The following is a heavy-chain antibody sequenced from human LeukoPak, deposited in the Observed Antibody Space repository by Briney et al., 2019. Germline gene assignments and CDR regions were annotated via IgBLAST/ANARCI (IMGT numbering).Heavy chain of an antibody. CDR3: ARSYYYDSSGYYLERDAFDI. V-gene: IGHV1-2*02. J-gene: IGHJ3*02. Sequence: ASVKVSCKASGYTFTGYYMHWVRQAPGQGLEWMGWINPNSGGTNYAQKFQGRVTMTRDTSISTAYMELSRLRSDDTAVYYCARSYYYDSSGYYLERDAFDIWGQGTMVTVSS. CDR2: INPNSGGT. CDR1: GYTFTGYY. D-gene: IGHD3-22*01.